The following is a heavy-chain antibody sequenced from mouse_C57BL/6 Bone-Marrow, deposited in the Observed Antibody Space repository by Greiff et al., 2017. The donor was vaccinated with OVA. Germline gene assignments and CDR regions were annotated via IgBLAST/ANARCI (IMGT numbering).Heavy chain of an antibody. CDR1: GFNIKDYY. J-gene: IGHJ4*01. V-gene: IGHV14-1*01. Sequence: DVKLVESGAELVRPGASVKLSCTASGFNIKDYYMHWVKQRPEQGLEWIGRIDPEDGDTEYAPKFQGKATMTADTSSNTAYLQLSSLTSEDTAVYYCTTPAETSYAMDYWGQGTSVTVSS. CDR2: IDPEDGDT. CDR3: TTPAETSYAMDY.